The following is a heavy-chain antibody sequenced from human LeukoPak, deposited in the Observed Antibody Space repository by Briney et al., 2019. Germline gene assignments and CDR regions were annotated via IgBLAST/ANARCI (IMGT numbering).Heavy chain of an antibody. V-gene: IGHV4-34*01. CDR3: ARGGPYYYDSSGYVFDI. Sequence: SETLSLTCAVYGGSFSGYYWSWIRQPPGKGLEWIGEINHSGSTNYNPSLKSRVTISVDTSKNQFPLKLSSVTAADTAVYYCARGGPYYYDSSGYVFDIWGQGTMVTVSS. CDR2: INHSGST. D-gene: IGHD3-22*01. J-gene: IGHJ3*02. CDR1: GGSFSGYY.